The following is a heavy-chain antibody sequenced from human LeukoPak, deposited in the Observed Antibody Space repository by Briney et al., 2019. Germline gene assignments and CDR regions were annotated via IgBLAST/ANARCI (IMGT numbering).Heavy chain of an antibody. D-gene: IGHD1-20*01. V-gene: IGHV4-38-2*01. J-gene: IGHJ4*02. Sequence: PSETLSLTCGVSGYSISRGYYWAWIRQPPGKGLEWIGTIYHIGSTYYNPSLGSRVTISVDTSENEFSPNLNSVTAADTAVYYCARAGWIITSGIDYWGQGALVTVSS. CDR3: ARAGWIITSGIDY. CDR2: IYHIGST. CDR1: GYSISRGYY.